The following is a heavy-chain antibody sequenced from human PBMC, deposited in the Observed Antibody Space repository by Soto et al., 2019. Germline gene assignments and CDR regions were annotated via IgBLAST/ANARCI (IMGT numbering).Heavy chain of an antibody. CDR3: ARGGIVVVPAARDWFDP. Sequence: QVQLVQSGAEVKKPGASVKVSCKASGYTFTGYYMHWVRQAPGQGLEWMGWINPNSGGTNYAQKFQGGVTMTRDTSISTAYMELSRLRSDDTAVYYCARGGIVVVPAARDWFDPWGQGTLVTVSS. CDR2: INPNSGGT. V-gene: IGHV1-2*02. D-gene: IGHD2-2*01. J-gene: IGHJ5*02. CDR1: GYTFTGYY.